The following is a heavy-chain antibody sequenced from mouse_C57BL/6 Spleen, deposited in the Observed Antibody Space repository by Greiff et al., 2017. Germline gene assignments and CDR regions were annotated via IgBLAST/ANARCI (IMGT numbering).Heavy chain of an antibody. D-gene: IGHD2-5*01. CDR1: GYTFTDYY. CDR3: ARSGGDYSNYFFAY. CDR2: IYPGSGNT. J-gene: IGHJ3*01. V-gene: IGHV1-76*01. Sequence: QVQLQQSGAELVRPGASVKLSCKASGYTFTDYYINWVKQRPGQGLEWIARIYPGSGNTYYNEKFKGKATLTAEKSSSTAYMQLSSLTSEDSAVXFCARSGGDYSNYFFAYGGQGTLVTVSA.